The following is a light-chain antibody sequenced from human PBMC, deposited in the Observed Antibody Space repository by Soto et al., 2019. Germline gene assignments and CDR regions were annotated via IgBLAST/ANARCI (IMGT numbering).Light chain of an antibody. CDR1: ETVATN. CDR2: GAS. J-gene: IGKJ1*01. Sequence: EVVMTQSPATLSVSPGERATLSCWASETVATNLAWYQQKPGQAPRLLLSGASTRAAGISDRLSGSGSGTEFTLTISSLRSEDSAIYYCQQYFEWPPMTFGQGTKVDI. CDR3: QQYFEWPPMT. V-gene: IGKV3-15*01.